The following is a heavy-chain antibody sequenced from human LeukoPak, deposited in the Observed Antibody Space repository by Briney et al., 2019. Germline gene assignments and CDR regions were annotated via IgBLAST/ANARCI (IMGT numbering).Heavy chain of an antibody. CDR1: GFTFDDHA. CDR3: AKDREWELLGFFDY. CDR2: ISWNGESI. V-gene: IGHV3-9*01. Sequence: GRSLTLSCPASGFTFDDHAMHWVRQAPGNGLELVSGISWNGESIGYADSVKGRLTISRDDAKNSLYLQMNSLRAEDTALYYCAKDREWELLGFFDYWGQGTLVTVSS. D-gene: IGHD1-26*01. J-gene: IGHJ4*02.